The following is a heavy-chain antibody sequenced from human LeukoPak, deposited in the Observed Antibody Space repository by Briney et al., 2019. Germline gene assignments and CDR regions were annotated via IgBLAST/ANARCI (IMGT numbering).Heavy chain of an antibody. Sequence: GGSLRLSCAASGFTFDDYGMSWVRQAPGKGLEWVSGINWNGGSTGYADSVKGRFTISRDNAKNSLYLQMNSLRAEDTALYHYARDGDYSKLNYYYGMDVWGQGTTVTVSS. CDR3: ARDGDYSKLNYYYGMDV. V-gene: IGHV3-20*01. CDR1: GFTFDDYG. J-gene: IGHJ6*02. D-gene: IGHD4-11*01. CDR2: INWNGGST.